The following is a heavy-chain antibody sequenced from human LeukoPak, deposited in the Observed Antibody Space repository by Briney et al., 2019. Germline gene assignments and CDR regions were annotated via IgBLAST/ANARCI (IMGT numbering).Heavy chain of an antibody. D-gene: IGHD6-19*01. Sequence: ASVKLSCNASGYTFTSYDINWVRQATGQGLEWMGWRNGNSGNTGYAQKFQGRVTITRNTSISTAYMELSSLRSEDTAVYYCARGSSGWFRNWFDPWGQGTLVTVSS. J-gene: IGHJ5*02. CDR1: GYTFTSYD. CDR3: ARGSSGWFRNWFDP. V-gene: IGHV1-8*03. CDR2: RNGNSGNT.